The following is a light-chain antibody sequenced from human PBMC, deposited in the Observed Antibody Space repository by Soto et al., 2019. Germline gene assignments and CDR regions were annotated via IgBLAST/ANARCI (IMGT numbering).Light chain of an antibody. Sequence: QSALTQPASVSGSPGQSITISCTGTTSDVGSYNLVSWYQQHPGKVPQLMIYEGTKRPSGVSTRFSGSQSGNTASLTISGLQAEDEADYYCSSYAGSGTHVVFGGGTKLTVL. CDR1: TSDVGSYNL. J-gene: IGLJ2*01. CDR3: SSYAGSGTHVV. CDR2: EGT. V-gene: IGLV2-23*01.